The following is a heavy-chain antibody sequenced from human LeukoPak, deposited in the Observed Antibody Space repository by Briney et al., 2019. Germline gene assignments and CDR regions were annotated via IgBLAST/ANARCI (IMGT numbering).Heavy chain of an antibody. V-gene: IGHV3-48*03. CDR2: ISSSGSTI. CDR3: ARDFYDGFALDY. CDR1: GFTFSSYE. Sequence: GGSLRLSCAASGFTFSSYEMNWVRQAPGKGLEWVSYISSSGSTIYYADSVKGRFTISRDNAKNSLYLQMNSLRAEDTGVYYCARDFYDGFALDYWGQGTLVTVSS. J-gene: IGHJ4*02. D-gene: IGHD2/OR15-2a*01.